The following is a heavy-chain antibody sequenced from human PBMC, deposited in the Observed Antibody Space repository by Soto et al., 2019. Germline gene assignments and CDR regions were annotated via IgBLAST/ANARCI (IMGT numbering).Heavy chain of an antibody. V-gene: IGHV3-9*01. CDR3: AKGDSSTWYSLQGFDY. Sequence: GGSLRLSCAASGFTFGDYAMHWVRQVPGKGLEWVSGITWKSNSIGYADSVKGRFSISRDNAKNSLYLQMNSLSAEDSALYYCAKGDSSTWYSLQGFDYWGQGTPVTVSS. CDR1: GFTFGDYA. CDR2: ITWKSNSI. J-gene: IGHJ4*02. D-gene: IGHD6-13*01.